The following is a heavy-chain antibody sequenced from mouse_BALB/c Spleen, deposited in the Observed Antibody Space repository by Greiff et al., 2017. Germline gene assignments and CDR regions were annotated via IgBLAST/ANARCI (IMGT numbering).Heavy chain of an antibody. Sequence: VQLQRSGAELVKPGASVKLSCTASGFNIKDTYMHWVKQRPEQGLEWIGRIDPANGNTKYDPKFQGKATITADTSSNTAYLQLSSLTSEDTAVYYCARGKYGNYFFAYWGQGTLVTVSA. CDR3: ARGKYGNYFFAY. CDR1: GFNIKDTY. D-gene: IGHD2-10*02. V-gene: IGHV14-3*02. J-gene: IGHJ3*01. CDR2: IDPANGNT.